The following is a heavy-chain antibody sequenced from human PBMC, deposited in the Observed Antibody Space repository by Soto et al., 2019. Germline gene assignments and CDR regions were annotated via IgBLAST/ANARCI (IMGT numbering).Heavy chain of an antibody. CDR3: AKVLGGPGYSSSWPLKNKGFYFDY. CDR1: GFTFSSYA. CDR2: ISGSGGST. D-gene: IGHD6-13*01. J-gene: IGHJ4*02. V-gene: IGHV3-23*01. Sequence: GGSLRLSCAASGFTFSSYAMSWVRQAPGKGLEWVSAISGSGGSTYYADSVKGRFTISRDNSKNTLYLQMNSLRAEDTAVYYCAKVLGGPGYSSSWPLKNKGFYFDYWGQGTLVTVSS.